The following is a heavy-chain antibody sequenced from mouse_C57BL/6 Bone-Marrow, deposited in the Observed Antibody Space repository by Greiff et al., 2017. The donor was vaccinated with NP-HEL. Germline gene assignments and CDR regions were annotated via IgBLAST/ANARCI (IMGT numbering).Heavy chain of an antibody. CDR2: ISDGGSYT. D-gene: IGHD2-3*01. J-gene: IGHJ1*03. V-gene: IGHV5-4*01. CDR1: GFTFSSYA. CDR3: VRDRGWLLRYWYFDV. Sequence: EVQLVESGGGLVKPGGSLKLSCAASGFTFSSYAMSWVRQTPEKRLEWVATISDGGSYTYYPDNVKGRFTISRDNAKNNLYLQMSHLKSEDTAMYYCVRDRGWLLRYWYFDVWGTGTTVTVSS.